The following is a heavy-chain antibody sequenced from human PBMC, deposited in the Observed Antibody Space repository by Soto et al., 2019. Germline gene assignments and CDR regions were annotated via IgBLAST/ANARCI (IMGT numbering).Heavy chain of an antibody. CDR1: GFSLNTGGVG. V-gene: IGHV2-5*02. CDR2: IYWDDDK. J-gene: IGHJ4*02. CDR3: AHILRVSYFGSGCCFDY. Sequence: QITLKESGPTLVKPTQTLTLTCTFSGFSLNTGGVGVGWIRQPPGKALEWLALIYWDDDKRYSPSLKSRLTITKDTSKNQVVLTMTNMDPVDTATYYCAHILRVSYFGSGCCFDYWGQGTLVTVSS. D-gene: IGHD3-10*01.